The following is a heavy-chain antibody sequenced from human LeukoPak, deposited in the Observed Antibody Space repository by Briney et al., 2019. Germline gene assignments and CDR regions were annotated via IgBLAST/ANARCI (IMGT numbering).Heavy chain of an antibody. Sequence: ASVKVSCKASGGTFSSYAISWVRQAPGQGLEWMGRIIPILGIANYAQKFQGRVTITADKSTSTAYMELSSLRSEDTAVYYCADTTAAYYYGMDVWGQGTTVTVSS. V-gene: IGHV1-69*04. D-gene: IGHD4-17*01. CDR3: ADTTAAYYYGMDV. CDR2: IIPILGIA. J-gene: IGHJ6*02. CDR1: GGTFSSYA.